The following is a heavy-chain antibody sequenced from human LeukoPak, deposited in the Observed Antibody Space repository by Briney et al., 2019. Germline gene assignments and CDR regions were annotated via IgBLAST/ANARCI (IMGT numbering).Heavy chain of an antibody. D-gene: IGHD2-2*03. CDR2: ISWNSGSI. Sequence: GGSLRLSCAASGFTFDDYAMHWVRQAPGKGLEWVSGISWNSGSIGYADSVKGRFTISRDNAKNSLYLQMNSLRAEDTALYYCAKDLDVTHSYGMDVWGQGTTVTVSS. CDR1: GFTFDDYA. V-gene: IGHV3-9*01. J-gene: IGHJ6*02. CDR3: AKDLDVTHSYGMDV.